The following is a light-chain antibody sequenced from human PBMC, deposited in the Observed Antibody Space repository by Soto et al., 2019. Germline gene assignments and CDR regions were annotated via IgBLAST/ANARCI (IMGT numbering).Light chain of an antibody. Sequence: SALTQPASVSGSPGQTITISCTGTSSDVGGYNYVSWYQQHPGKAPKLMIYDVNNRPSGVSNRFSGSNYGNTASLTISGRQTEDEADYYCSSYSNINTTVIFGGGTKLTVL. V-gene: IGLV2-14*03. CDR1: SSDVGGYNY. CDR3: SSYSNINTTVI. CDR2: DVN. J-gene: IGLJ2*01.